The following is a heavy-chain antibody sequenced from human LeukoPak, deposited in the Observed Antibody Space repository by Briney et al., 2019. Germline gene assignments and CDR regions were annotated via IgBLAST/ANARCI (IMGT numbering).Heavy chain of an antibody. J-gene: IGHJ3*02. D-gene: IGHD3-22*01. V-gene: IGHV3-66*03. Sequence: PGGSLRLSCTVSGFTVSSNSMSWVRQAPGKGLEWVSFIYSDNTHYSDSVKGRFTISRDNSKNTLYLQMNSLRAEDTAVYYCARDHHRRYYDSQARDTFDIWGQGTMVTVSS. CDR1: GFTVSSNS. CDR2: IYSDNT. CDR3: ARDHHRRYYDSQARDTFDI.